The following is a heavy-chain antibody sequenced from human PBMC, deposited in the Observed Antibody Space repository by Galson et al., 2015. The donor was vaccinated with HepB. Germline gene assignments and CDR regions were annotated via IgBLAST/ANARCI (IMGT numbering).Heavy chain of an antibody. CDR1: GFTFSDHY. D-gene: IGHD3-22*01. V-gene: IGHV3-72*01. CDR2: TRNKANSYTT. Sequence: SLRLSCAASGFTFSDHYMDWVRQAPGKGLEWVGRTRNKANSYTTEYAASVKGRFTISRDDSKNSLYLQMNSLKTEDTAVYYCASLGSSGYYFDYWGQGTLVTVSS. CDR3: ASLGSSGYYFDY. J-gene: IGHJ4*02.